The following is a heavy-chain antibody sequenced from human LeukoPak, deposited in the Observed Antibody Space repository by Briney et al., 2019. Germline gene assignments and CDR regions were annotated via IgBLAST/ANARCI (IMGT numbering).Heavy chain of an antibody. D-gene: IGHD2-15*01. CDR3: AREGGYCSGGTCYPSFDY. Sequence: SETLSLTCTVSGGSINSYYWNWIRQPPGKGLEWSGCIYYSGSTNYNPSLKSRVTISVDTSKSQFSPRLSSVTAADTAVYYCAREGGYCSGGTCYPSFDYWGQGTLVTVSS. CDR2: IYYSGST. V-gene: IGHV4-59*01. J-gene: IGHJ4*02. CDR1: GGSINSYY.